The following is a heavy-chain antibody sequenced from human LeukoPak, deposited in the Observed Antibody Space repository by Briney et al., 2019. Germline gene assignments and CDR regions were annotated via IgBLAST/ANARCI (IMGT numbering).Heavy chain of an antibody. D-gene: IGHD2-21*01. Sequence: GGSLRLSCAASGFTFSSYGMSWVRQAPGKGLEWVANIKEDGSDKYYVDSAKGRFTISRDNAKNSLYLQMNSLRVEDTAVYYCARDSHYSSDCWGQGTLVTVSS. V-gene: IGHV3-7*05. J-gene: IGHJ4*02. CDR2: IKEDGSDK. CDR1: GFTFSSYG. CDR3: ARDSHYSSDC.